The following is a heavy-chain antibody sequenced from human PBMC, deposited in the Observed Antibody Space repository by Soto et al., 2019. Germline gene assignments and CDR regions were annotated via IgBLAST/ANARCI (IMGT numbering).Heavy chain of an antibody. Sequence: SETLSLTCTVSGGSISSYYWSWIRQPPGKGLEWIGYIYYSGSTNYNPSLKSRVTISVDTSKNQFSLKLSSVTAADTAVYYCAREGRLSNYYQYGMYVWGQGTTVTVSS. CDR2: IYYSGST. V-gene: IGHV4-59*01. D-gene: IGHD2-15*01. CDR1: GGSISSYY. CDR3: AREGRLSNYYQYGMYV. J-gene: IGHJ6*02.